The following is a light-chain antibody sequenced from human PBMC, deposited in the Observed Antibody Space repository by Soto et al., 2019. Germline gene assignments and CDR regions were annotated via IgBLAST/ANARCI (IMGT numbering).Light chain of an antibody. CDR3: SSYTSSSTLYV. CDR1: SSDVGGYNF. Sequence: QSALTQSRSVSGSPGQSVTISCTGTSSDVGGYNFVSWYQQYPGKAPKLIIYDVTKRPSGVPDRFSGSKSGNTASLTISGLQAEDEADYYCSSYTSSSTLYVFGTGTKVTVL. CDR2: DVT. V-gene: IGLV2-11*01. J-gene: IGLJ1*01.